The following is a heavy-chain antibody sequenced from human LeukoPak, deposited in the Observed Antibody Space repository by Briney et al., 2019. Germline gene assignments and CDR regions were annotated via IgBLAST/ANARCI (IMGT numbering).Heavy chain of an antibody. D-gene: IGHD1-26*01. CDR3: ATSGRYFGGRSFDY. CDR2: FDPEDGET. CDR1: GYTLTELS. V-gene: IGHV1-24*01. J-gene: IGHJ4*02. Sequence: ASVKVSCKVSGYTLTELSMHWVRQAPGKGLEWMGGFDPEDGETIYAQKFQGRVTMTEDTSTDTVYMELSSLRSEDTAVYYCATSGRYFGGRSFDYWGQGTLVTVSS.